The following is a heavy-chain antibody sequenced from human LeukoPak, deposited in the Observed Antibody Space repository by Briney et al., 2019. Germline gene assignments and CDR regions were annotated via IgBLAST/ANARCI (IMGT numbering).Heavy chain of an antibody. CDR3: ARQIVQYYYDSSGYFDY. J-gene: IGHJ4*02. V-gene: IGHV4-39*01. CDR2: IYYSGST. CDR1: GGSISSSSYY. D-gene: IGHD3-22*01. Sequence: SETLSLTCTVSGGSISSSSYYWGWIRQPPGKGLEWIGSIYYSGSTYYNPSLKSRVTISVGTSKNQFSLKLSSVTAADTAVYYCARQIVQYYYDSSGYFDYWGQGTLVTVSS.